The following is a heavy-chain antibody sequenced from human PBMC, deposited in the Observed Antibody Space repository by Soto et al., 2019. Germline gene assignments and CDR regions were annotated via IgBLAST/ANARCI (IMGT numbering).Heavy chain of an antibody. CDR2: IYYSGST. CDR1: GGSISSYY. CDR3: ARRYGASFDY. D-gene: IGHD4-17*01. J-gene: IGHJ4*02. Sequence: SETLSVTCTVSGGSISSYYWSWIRQPPGKGLEWIGYIYYSGSTNYNPSLKSRVTISVDTSKNQFSLKLSSVTAADTAVYYCARRYGASFDYWGQGTLVAVSS. V-gene: IGHV4-59*01.